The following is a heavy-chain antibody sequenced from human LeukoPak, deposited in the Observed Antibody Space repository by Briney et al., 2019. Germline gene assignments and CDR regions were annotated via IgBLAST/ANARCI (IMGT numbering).Heavy chain of an antibody. CDR3: ARGSYDSSGYVIDY. J-gene: IGHJ4*02. CDR1: GYTFTGYY. Sequence: ASVKVSCKASGYTFTGYYMHWVRQAPGQGLEWMGWINPNSGGTNYAQKFQGWVTMTRNTSISTAYMELSSLRSEDTAVYYCARGSYDSSGYVIDYWGQGTLVTVSS. V-gene: IGHV1-2*04. D-gene: IGHD3-22*01. CDR2: INPNSGGT.